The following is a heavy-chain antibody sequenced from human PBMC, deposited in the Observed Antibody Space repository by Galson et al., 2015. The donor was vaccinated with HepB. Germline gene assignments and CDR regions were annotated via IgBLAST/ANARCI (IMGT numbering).Heavy chain of an antibody. Sequence: QSGAEVKKPGESLRISCKGSGYSFTSYWISWVRQMPGKGLEWMGRIDPSDSYTNYSPSFQGHVTISADKSISTAYLQWSSLKASDTAMYYCARRDYSSGWYVHFDLWGRGTLVTVSS. CDR3: ARRDYSSGWYVHFDL. CDR2: IDPSDSYT. V-gene: IGHV5-10-1*01. J-gene: IGHJ2*01. CDR1: GYSFTSYW. D-gene: IGHD6-19*01.